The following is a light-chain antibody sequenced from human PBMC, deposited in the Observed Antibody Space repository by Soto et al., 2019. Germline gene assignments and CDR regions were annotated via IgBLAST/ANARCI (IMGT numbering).Light chain of an antibody. Sequence: EIVLTQSPGTLSLSPGERATLSCRASQSVSSSYLAWYQQKPGQAPRLLIYGASSRATGIPDRFSGSGSGTVFTLSISRLETEDFAVYYCHQYGSSPRTFGQGTKLEI. J-gene: IGKJ2*01. CDR2: GAS. CDR3: HQYGSSPRT. V-gene: IGKV3-20*01. CDR1: QSVSSSY.